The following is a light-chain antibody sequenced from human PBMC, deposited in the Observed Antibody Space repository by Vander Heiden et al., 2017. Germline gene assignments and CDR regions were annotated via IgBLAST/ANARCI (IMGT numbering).Light chain of an antibody. Sequence: QSALTQPASVSGSPGQPSSMSSTGTSSDVGRFNLVSWYQQHPGKVPEVVIYEVTKRPSGVSNRFSGAKSGNTASLTISGLQAEDEADYYCVSYAGRLYVFGTGTTVTVL. J-gene: IGLJ1*01. CDR3: VSYAGRLYV. CDR1: SSDVGRFNL. CDR2: EVT. V-gene: IGLV2-23*02.